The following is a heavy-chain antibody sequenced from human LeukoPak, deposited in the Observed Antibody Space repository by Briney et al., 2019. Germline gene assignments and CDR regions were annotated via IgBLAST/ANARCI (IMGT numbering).Heavy chain of an antibody. CDR1: GFSSNSDW. CDR3: TRRLDD. V-gene: IGHV3-7*01. CDR2: IKHDESEK. J-gene: IGHJ4*02. D-gene: IGHD3-16*01. Sequence: GGSLRLSCAASGFSSNSDWMDWVRQAPGKGVEWVANIKHDESEKNYLDSVKGGFTISRDNAQNSLYLQMNGLRVEDTAVYYCTRRLDDWGQGTLVTVSS.